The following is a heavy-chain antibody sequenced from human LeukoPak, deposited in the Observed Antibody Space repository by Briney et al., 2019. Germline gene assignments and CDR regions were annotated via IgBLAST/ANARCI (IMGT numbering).Heavy chain of an antibody. D-gene: IGHD5-24*01. Sequence: KPSETLSHTCTVSGGSISGYYWNWIRQPPGKGLEWIGFIYYTGSTNNNPSLKSRVTISVDTSKSQFSLNLSSVTAADTAVYYCARASEMTTNHLWGQGTLVTVSS. V-gene: IGHV4-59*01. CDR3: ARASEMTTNHL. CDR1: GGSISGYY. J-gene: IGHJ4*02. CDR2: IYYTGST.